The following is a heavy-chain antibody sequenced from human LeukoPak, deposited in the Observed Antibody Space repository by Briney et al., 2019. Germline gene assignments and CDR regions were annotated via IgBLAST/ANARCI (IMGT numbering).Heavy chain of an antibody. V-gene: IGHV3-23*01. CDR2: ISVSGNT. D-gene: IGHD1-26*01. J-gene: IGHJ4*02. CDR1: GFTLSSYA. CDR3: AKEPSYSGSYFDY. Sequence: GGSLRLSCAASGFTLSSYAMSWVRQGPGKGLEWVSAISVSGNTYHADSVKGRFTISRDNSKNTLYLQMNSLRAEDTAVYYCAKEPSYSGSYFDYWGQGTLVTVSS.